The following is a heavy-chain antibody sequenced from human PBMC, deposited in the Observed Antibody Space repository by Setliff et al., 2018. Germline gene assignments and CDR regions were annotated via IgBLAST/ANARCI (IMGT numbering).Heavy chain of an antibody. CDR3: ARSEANGGHDPFDI. V-gene: IGHV3-74*01. CDR2: IHGDGSNT. D-gene: IGHD5-12*01. J-gene: IGHJ3*02. Sequence: GGSLRLSCEASGFTFSFYWMHWVRQAPGKELVWVSHIHGDGSNTTYADSVKGRFTISRDNAKNTLYLQMNSLRADDTAVYYCARSEANGGHDPFDIWGQGTMVTVSS. CDR1: GFTFSFYW.